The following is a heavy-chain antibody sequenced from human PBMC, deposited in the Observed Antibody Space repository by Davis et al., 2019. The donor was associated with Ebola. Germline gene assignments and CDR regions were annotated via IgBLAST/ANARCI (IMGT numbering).Heavy chain of an antibody. V-gene: IGHV5-51*01. J-gene: IGHJ6*02. Sequence: KVSCKGSGYSFTSYWIGWVRQMPGKGLEWMGIIYPGDSDTRYSPSFQGQVTFSVDKSDNTAYLHWSTLKASDTAMYYCARTSVLVTTEGGMDVWGQGTTVTVSS. D-gene: IGHD4-17*01. CDR1: GYSFTSYW. CDR2: IYPGDSDT. CDR3: ARTSVLVTTEGGMDV.